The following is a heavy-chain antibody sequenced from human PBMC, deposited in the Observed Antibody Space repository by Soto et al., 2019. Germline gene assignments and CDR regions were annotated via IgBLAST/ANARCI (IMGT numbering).Heavy chain of an antibody. Sequence: QVQLVESGGGVVQPGRSLRLSCAASGFTFSSYAMHWVRQAPGKGLEWVAVISYDGSNKYYADSVKGRFTISRDNSKNPLYLQMNSLRAEDTAVYYCARAEAYGSGSYYNPRGMDVWGQGTTVTVSS. CDR2: ISYDGSNK. CDR1: GFTFSSYA. CDR3: ARAEAYGSGSYYNPRGMDV. J-gene: IGHJ6*02. D-gene: IGHD3-10*01. V-gene: IGHV3-30-3*01.